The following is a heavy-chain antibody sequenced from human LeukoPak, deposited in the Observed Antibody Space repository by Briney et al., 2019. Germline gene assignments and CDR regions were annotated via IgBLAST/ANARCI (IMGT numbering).Heavy chain of an antibody. CDR1: GGSISGYY. Sequence: SETLSLTCSVSGGSISGYYWSWVRQPPGKGLEWIGYIYTSGSTNYNPSLNSRVTISVDTSKNQFSLKLSSVTAADTAVYYCATTTTIASWFDPWGQGTLVTVSS. J-gene: IGHJ5*02. CDR3: ATTTTIASWFDP. D-gene: IGHD2-21*01. CDR2: IYTSGST. V-gene: IGHV4-4*09.